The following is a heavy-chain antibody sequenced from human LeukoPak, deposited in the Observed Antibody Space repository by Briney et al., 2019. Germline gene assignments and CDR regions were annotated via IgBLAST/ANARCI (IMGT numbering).Heavy chain of an antibody. D-gene: IGHD1-20*01. Sequence: SETLSLTCTVSGDSISSNNYFWGWISQPPGKGLEYIGSIYYSGSAYYNPSLKSRVTISVDTSKNRFSLKVHSVAAADMAVYYCARRLITVAISDWFDPWGQGTLVTVSS. J-gene: IGHJ5*02. CDR2: IYYSGSA. CDR1: GDSISSNNYF. CDR3: ARRLITVAISDWFDP. V-gene: IGHV4-39*07.